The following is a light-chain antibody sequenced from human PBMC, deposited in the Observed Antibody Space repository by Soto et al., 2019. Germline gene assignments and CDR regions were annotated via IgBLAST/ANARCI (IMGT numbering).Light chain of an antibody. CDR3: SSYAGSSNV. Sequence: QSALTQPPSASGSPGKSVAISCTGPSSDVGGYNYVSWYQQHTGKSPKLMIYEVNKRPSGVPDRFSGSKSGNTASLTVSGLQAEDEADYYFSSYAGSSNVFGTGTQLTVL. CDR1: SSDVGGYNY. CDR2: EVN. V-gene: IGLV2-8*01. J-gene: IGLJ1*01.